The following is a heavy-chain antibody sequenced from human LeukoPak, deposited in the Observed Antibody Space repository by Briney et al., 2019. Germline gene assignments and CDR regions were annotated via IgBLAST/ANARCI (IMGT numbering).Heavy chain of an antibody. CDR3: AGDRITTLDVVSDTFDR. V-gene: IGHV4-59*01. CDR1: GGSLSSYY. CDR2: IYYRGGT. D-gene: IGHD3-22*01. J-gene: IGHJ3*02. Sequence: SETLSLTCADSGGSLSSYYWCWIRQPPGKGLEWVGYIYYRGGTNYNPSLKSRVTISVDTTKNRFSLMLSSVTAADSAGYYCAGDRITTLDVVSDTFDRWRQGPMDRVS.